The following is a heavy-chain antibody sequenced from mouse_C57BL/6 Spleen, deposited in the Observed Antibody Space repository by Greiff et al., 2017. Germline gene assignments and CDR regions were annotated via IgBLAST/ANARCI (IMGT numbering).Heavy chain of an antibody. CDR2: IWSDGST. Sequence: VKLVESGPGLVAPSQSLSITCTVSGFSLTSYGVHWVRQPPGKGLEWLVVIWSDGSTTYNSAPKSRLSISKDNSKSQVFLKMNSLQTDDTAMYYCARHPYYGSSYDYAMDYWGQGTSVTVSS. CDR3: ARHPYYGSSYDYAMDY. J-gene: IGHJ4*01. CDR1: GFSLTSYG. V-gene: IGHV2-6-1*01. D-gene: IGHD1-1*01.